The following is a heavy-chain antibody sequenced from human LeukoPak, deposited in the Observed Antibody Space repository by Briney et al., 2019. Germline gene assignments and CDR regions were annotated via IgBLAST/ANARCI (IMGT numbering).Heavy chain of an antibody. CDR3: ARLPTSYYDSSGHHDY. V-gene: IGHV3-21*01. D-gene: IGHD3-22*01. Sequence: GGSLRLSCAASGFTFSSYSMNWVRQAPGKGLEWVSSISSSSSYIYYADSVKGRFTISRDNAKNSLYLQMNGLRAEDTAVYYCARLPTSYYDSSGHHDYWGQGTLVTVSS. J-gene: IGHJ4*02. CDR1: GFTFSSYS. CDR2: ISSSSSYI.